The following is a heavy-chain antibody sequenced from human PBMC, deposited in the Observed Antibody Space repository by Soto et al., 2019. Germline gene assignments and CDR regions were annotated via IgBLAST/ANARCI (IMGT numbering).Heavy chain of an antibody. D-gene: IGHD1-26*01. CDR2: ISGSGGST. V-gene: IGHV3-23*01. Sequence: SLRLSCAASGFTFSSYAMSWVRQAPGKGLEWVSAISGSGGSTYYADSVKGRFTISRDNSKNTLYLQMNSLRAEDTAVYYCAKKVGATPGPFDYWGQGTLVTVSS. CDR1: GFTFSSYA. CDR3: AKKVGATPGPFDY. J-gene: IGHJ4*02.